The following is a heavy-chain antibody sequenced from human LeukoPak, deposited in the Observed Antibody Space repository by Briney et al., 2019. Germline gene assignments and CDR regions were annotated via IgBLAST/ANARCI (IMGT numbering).Heavy chain of an antibody. D-gene: IGHD2-21*01. CDR3: ARVDMAYCGGDCFDY. V-gene: IGHV1-46*01. CDR2: INPSGGST. CDR1: GYTFISYY. Sequence: ASVTVSFTASGYTFISYYMHWVRQAPGQGLEWMGIINPSGGSTSYAQKFQGRVTMTRDTSTSTVYMELSSLRSEDTAVYYCARVDMAYCGGDCFDYWGQGTLVTVSS. J-gene: IGHJ4*02.